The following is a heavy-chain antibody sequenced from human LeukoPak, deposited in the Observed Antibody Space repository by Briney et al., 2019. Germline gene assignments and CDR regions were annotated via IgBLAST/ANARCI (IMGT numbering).Heavy chain of an antibody. CDR3: AKGSREFDY. Sequence: GGSLRLSCAASGFTFSSYGMHWVRQAPGKGLEWVAVISYDGSNTYYADSVKGRFTISRDNSKNTLYLQMNSLRAEDTAVYYCAKGSREFDYWGQGTLVTVSS. CDR2: ISYDGSNT. J-gene: IGHJ4*02. CDR1: GFTFSSYG. D-gene: IGHD5-24*01. V-gene: IGHV3-30*18.